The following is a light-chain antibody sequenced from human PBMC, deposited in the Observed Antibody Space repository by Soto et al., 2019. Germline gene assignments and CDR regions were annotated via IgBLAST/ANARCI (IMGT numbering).Light chain of an antibody. Sequence: AIELTQSPASLSSSVGDRVTLSCRASQGVSNDLGWYQQKPGQAPNLLIYGASTIDHGVPYRFSGSGSGTDFTLTISSLEPEDVAVYYCLQDYRNPQTFGQGTKVEIK. J-gene: IGKJ1*01. CDR1: QGVSND. CDR2: GAS. CDR3: LQDYRNPQT. V-gene: IGKV1-6*01.